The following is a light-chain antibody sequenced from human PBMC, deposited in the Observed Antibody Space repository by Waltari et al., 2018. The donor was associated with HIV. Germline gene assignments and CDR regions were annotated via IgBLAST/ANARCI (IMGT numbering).Light chain of an antibody. Sequence: VMIHSPPTLPVTPGEPACLSCWSGQSLLHSIGYNYSDWYLHKPGQSPQHQIYLGSTRACEVPDRVSGGVSGTDLELKNSRVEAEDVGVYYCMQALQTPLTFGSGTKVDIK. CDR1: QSLLHSIGYNY. CDR2: LGS. V-gene: IGKV2-28*01. CDR3: MQALQTPLT. J-gene: IGKJ3*01.